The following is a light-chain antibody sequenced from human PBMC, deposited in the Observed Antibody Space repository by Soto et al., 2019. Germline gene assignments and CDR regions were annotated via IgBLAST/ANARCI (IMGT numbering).Light chain of an antibody. CDR2: GAS. CDR1: QSVSSSY. J-gene: IGKJ4*01. Sequence: EIVLTQSPGTLSLSPGERATLSCRASQSVSSSYLAWYQQKPGQAPRLLIYGASSRATGIPDRCIGSGSGTDLTVTISRLEPEEFQVYYCQQYGSRGVTFGGGTKVEIK. V-gene: IGKV3-20*01. CDR3: QQYGSRGVT.